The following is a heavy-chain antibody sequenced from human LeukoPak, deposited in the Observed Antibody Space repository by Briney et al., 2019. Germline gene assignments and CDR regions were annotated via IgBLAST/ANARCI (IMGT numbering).Heavy chain of an antibody. V-gene: IGHV4-59*08. Sequence: SETLSLTCTVSGGSISSYYWSWIRQPPGKGLEWIGYIYYSGSTNYNPSLKSRVTISVDTSKNQFSLKLSSVTAADTAVYYCARRDSGWWIDYWGQGTLVTVSS. CDR3: ARRDSGWWIDY. D-gene: IGHD6-19*01. CDR2: IYYSGST. CDR1: GGSISSYY. J-gene: IGHJ4*02.